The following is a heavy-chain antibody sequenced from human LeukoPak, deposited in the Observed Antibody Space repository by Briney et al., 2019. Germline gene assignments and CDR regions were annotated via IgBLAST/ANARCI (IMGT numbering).Heavy chain of an antibody. CDR3: ARDLYGDDIVVVPAAPDAFDI. D-gene: IGHD2-2*01. J-gene: IGHJ3*02. CDR1: GGTFSSYA. Sequence: ASVKVSCKASGGTFSSYAISWVRQAPGQGLEWMGGIIPIFGTANYAQKFQGRVTITADESTSTAYMELSSLRSEDTAVYYCARDLYGDDIVVVPAAPDAFDIWGQGTMVTVSS. CDR2: IIPIFGTA. V-gene: IGHV1-69*13.